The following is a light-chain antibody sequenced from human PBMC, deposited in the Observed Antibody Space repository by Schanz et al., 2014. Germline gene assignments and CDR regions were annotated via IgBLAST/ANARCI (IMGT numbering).Light chain of an antibody. CDR3: QQYGDLPRT. V-gene: IGKV3-20*01. Sequence: EIVLTQSPGTLSLSPGERATLSCRASQSVSSTYLAWYQQKPGKAPKLLIYGASNLEAGVPSRFSGSGSGTDFTFTFSSLQPEDIATYYCQQYGDLPRTFGQGTKVEIK. CDR2: GAS. J-gene: IGKJ1*01. CDR1: QSVSSTY.